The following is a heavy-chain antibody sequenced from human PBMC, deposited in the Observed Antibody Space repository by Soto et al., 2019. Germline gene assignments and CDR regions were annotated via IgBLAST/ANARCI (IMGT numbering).Heavy chain of an antibody. CDR2: ISGSGGST. J-gene: IGHJ1*01. D-gene: IGHD2-15*01. CDR1: GFTFSSYA. Sequence: EVQLLESGGGLVQPGGSLRLSCAASGFTFSSYAMSWVRQAPGKGLEWVSAISGSGGSTYYADSVKGRFTISRDNSKNTLYLQMNSLRAEVTAVYYCAGGIVVVVAATREYFQHWGQGTLVTVSS. CDR3: AGGIVVVVAATREYFQH. V-gene: IGHV3-23*01.